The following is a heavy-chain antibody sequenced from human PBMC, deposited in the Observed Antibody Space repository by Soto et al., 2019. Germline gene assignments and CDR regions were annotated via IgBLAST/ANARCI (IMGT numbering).Heavy chain of an antibody. CDR2: INHSGST. CDR1: GGSFSGYY. Sequence: SETLSLTCAVYGGSFSGYYWSWIRQPPGKGLEWIGEINHSGSTNYNPSLKSRVPISVDTSKNQFSRKLSSVTAADTAVYYCARGAVLRFLEWLPTDHHYYYYYGMDVWGQGTTVTVSS. J-gene: IGHJ6*02. V-gene: IGHV4-34*01. CDR3: ARGAVLRFLEWLPTDHHYYYYYGMDV. D-gene: IGHD3-3*01.